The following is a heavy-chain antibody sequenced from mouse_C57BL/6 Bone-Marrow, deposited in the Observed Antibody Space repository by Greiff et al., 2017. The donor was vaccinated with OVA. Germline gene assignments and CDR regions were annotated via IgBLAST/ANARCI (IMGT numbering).Heavy chain of an antibody. D-gene: IGHD4-1*01. CDR3: ARSTGTFFDY. Sequence: VQVVESGAELARPGASVKLSCKASGYTFTSYGISWVKQRTGQGLEWIGEIYPRSGNTYYNEKFKGKATLTADKSSSTAYMELRSLTSEDSAVYFCARSTGTFFDYWGQGTTLTVSS. V-gene: IGHV1-81*01. J-gene: IGHJ2*01. CDR1: GYTFTSYG. CDR2: IYPRSGNT.